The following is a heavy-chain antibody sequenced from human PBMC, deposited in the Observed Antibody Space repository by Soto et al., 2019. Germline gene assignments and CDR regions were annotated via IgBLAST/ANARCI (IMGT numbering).Heavy chain of an antibody. D-gene: IGHD2-15*01. CDR3: ARDPGYGGNIAEYFQH. Sequence: QVQLVQSGAEVKKPGASVKVSCKASGYTFTSYGISWVRQAPGQGLEWMGWISAYNGNTNYAQKLQGRVTMTTDTXTXXAYMGLRSLRSDDTAVYYCARDPGYGGNIAEYFQHWGQGTLVTVSS. CDR1: GYTFTSYG. V-gene: IGHV1-18*01. J-gene: IGHJ1*01. CDR2: ISAYNGNT.